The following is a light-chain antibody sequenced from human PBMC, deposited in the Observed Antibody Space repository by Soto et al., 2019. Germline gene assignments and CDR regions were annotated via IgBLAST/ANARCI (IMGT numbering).Light chain of an antibody. CDR3: SARDDILSGVV. V-gene: IGLV1-47*01. CDR2: RSD. Sequence: QPVLTQPPSASGTPGQRISISCSGSSSNIGSNHVYWYQQFPGMAPKLLMYRSDQRPTGVPDRFSGSKSGTSASLAISGLRSDDEAVYYCSARDDILSGVVFGGGTKLTVL. CDR1: SSNIGSNH. J-gene: IGLJ2*01.